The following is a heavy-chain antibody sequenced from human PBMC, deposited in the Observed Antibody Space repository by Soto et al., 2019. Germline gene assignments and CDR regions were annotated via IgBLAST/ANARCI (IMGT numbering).Heavy chain of an antibody. D-gene: IGHD3-22*01. CDR3: ARARDSSGRDAFDI. CDR2: IIPIFGTA. J-gene: IGHJ3*02. CDR1: GGTFSSYA. V-gene: IGHV1-69*13. Sequence: SVKVSCKASGGTFSSYAISWVRQAPGQGLEWMGGIIPIFGTANYAQKFQGRVTITADESTSTAYMELSSLRSEDTAVYYCARARDSSGRDAFDIWGQGXMVTVSS.